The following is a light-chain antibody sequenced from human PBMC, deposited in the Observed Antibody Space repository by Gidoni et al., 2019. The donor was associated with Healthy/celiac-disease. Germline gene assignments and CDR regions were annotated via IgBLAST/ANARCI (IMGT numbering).Light chain of an antibody. CDR3: AAWDDSLNGVV. Sequence: QSVLTQPPSASGTPGQRVTISCSGSSSNIGSNTVNWYQQLPGTAPKPLIYRTNQRPSGVPDRCSGSKSGTSASLAISGLQSEDEADYYCAAWDDSLNGVVFGGGTKLTVL. V-gene: IGLV1-44*01. J-gene: IGLJ2*01. CDR2: RTN. CDR1: SSNIGSNT.